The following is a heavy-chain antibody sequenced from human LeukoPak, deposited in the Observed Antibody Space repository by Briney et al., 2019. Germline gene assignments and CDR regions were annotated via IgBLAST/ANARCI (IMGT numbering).Heavy chain of an antibody. CDR1: GGTFSSYA. V-gene: IGHV1-69*13. Sequence: EASVKVSCKASGGTFSSYAISWVRQAPGQGLEWMGGIIPIFGTANYAQKFQGRVAITADESTSTAYMELSSLRSEDTAVYYCARRGYYDSSGYYTYYFDGWGQGTLVTVSS. CDR2: IIPIFGTA. J-gene: IGHJ4*02. D-gene: IGHD3-22*01. CDR3: ARRGYYDSSGYYTYYFDG.